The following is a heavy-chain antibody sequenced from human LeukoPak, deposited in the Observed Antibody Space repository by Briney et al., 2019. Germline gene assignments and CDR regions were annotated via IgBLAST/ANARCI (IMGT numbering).Heavy chain of an antibody. J-gene: IGHJ4*02. CDR3: AKSVYYYDSSGYLDY. V-gene: IGHV3-23*01. Sequence: QPGGSLRLSCAASGFTFSSYAMSWVRQAPGKGLEWVPAISGSGGSTYYADSVKGRFTISRDNSKNTLYLQMNSLRAEDTAVYYCAKSVYYYDSSGYLDYWGQGTLVTVSS. CDR1: GFTFSSYA. D-gene: IGHD3-22*01. CDR2: ISGSGGST.